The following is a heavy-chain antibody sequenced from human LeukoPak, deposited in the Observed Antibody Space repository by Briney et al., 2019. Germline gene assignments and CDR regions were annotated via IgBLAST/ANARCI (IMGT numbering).Heavy chain of an antibody. CDR1: GDSFSSHY. CDR3: ARDLVTVTKGFDI. J-gene: IGHJ3*02. V-gene: IGHV4-59*11. CDR2: ISYIGST. Sequence: SGTLSLTCVVSGDSFSSHYWTWIRQSPGKGLEWIGYISYIGSTNYNPSLKSRVTISIDTSKNQFSLKLRSVTAADTAVYYCARDLVTVTKGFDIWGQGTVVSVSS. D-gene: IGHD4-17*01.